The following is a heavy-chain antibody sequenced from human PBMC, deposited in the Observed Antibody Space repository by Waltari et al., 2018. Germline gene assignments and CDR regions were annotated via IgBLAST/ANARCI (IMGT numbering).Heavy chain of an antibody. Sequence: QVQLVQSGAEVKKPGASVKVSCKASGYRFNSYAMHWVRQAPGQRLEWMGWINAANGNTKYSQKFQGRVTITRDTSASTAYMELSSLRSEDTAVYYCARDRSGIAVAGIHGLDIWGQGTMVTVSS. J-gene: IGHJ3*02. CDR2: INAANGNT. CDR3: ARDRSGIAVAGIHGLDI. CDR1: GYRFNSYA. V-gene: IGHV1-3*01. D-gene: IGHD6-19*01.